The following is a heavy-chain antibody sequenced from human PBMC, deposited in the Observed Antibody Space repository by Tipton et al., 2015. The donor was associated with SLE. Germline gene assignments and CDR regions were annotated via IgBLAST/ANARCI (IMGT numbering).Heavy chain of an antibody. CDR3: VERYDTFDI. V-gene: IGHV1-18*01. CDR1: GYTFTSYD. CDR2: ISHYTGNT. D-gene: IGHD1-1*01. Sequence: QSGAEVKKPGASVKASCKASGYTFTSYDIHWVRQAPGQGLEWMGWISHYTGNTDYAQRLQGRVTMTTDTPPTTAYMELRSLRSDDTAVYYCVERYDTFDIWGQGTMVTVSS. J-gene: IGHJ3*02.